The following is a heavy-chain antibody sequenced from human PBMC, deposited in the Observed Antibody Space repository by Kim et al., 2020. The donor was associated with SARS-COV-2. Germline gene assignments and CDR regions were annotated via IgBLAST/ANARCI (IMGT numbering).Heavy chain of an antibody. CDR3: ASEKNVAEIEY. J-gene: IGHJ4*02. CDR1: GFTFRSYG. CDR2: IWYDGKNK. V-gene: IGHV3-33*01. Sequence: GGSLRLSCAASGFTFRSYGMHWVRQAPGKGLEWVALIWYDGKNKFYADSVKGRFTISRDNSKNTLFLQMNSLRAEDTAVYYCASEKNVAEIEYWGQGSLV. D-gene: IGHD2-15*01.